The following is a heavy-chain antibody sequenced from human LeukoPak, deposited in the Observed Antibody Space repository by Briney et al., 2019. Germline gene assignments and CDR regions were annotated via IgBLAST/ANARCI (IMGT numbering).Heavy chain of an antibody. CDR2: IWYDGSNK. J-gene: IGHJ6*03. V-gene: IGHV3-33*01. CDR1: GFTFSSYG. CDR3: ARDRGGYCSSTSCNLRHYYSYMDV. Sequence: GGSLRLSCAASGFTFSSYGMHWVRQAPGKGLECVAVIWYDGSNKYYADSVKGRFTISRDNSKNTLYLQMNSLRAEDTAVYYCARDRGGYCSSTSCNLRHYYSYMDVWGKGTTVTVSS. D-gene: IGHD2-2*01.